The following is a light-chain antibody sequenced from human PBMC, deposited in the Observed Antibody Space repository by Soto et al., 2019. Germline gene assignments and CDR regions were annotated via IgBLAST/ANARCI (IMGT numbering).Light chain of an antibody. CDR1: QSITTY. CDR2: AAS. CDR3: QQSYGTPWT. J-gene: IGKJ1*01. Sequence: DIQMTQSPSSLSASVGDRVPVTCRASQSITTYLNWYQQKPGKAPKLLIYAASSLQSVVPSRFSGRGSGTDFTLTITSLQPEDFATYICQQSYGTPWTFGQGTKVEIK. V-gene: IGKV1-39*01.